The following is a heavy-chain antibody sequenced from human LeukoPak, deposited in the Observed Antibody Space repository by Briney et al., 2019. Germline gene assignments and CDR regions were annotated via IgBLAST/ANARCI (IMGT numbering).Heavy chain of an antibody. Sequence: GGSLRLSCAASGFTFSNYAMSWVRQAPGKGLEWVSYISRTGSIIFSADSVKGRFIVSRDNAKNSLYLQMNSLRDEDTAVYYCARDPADSGWYFDHWGPGTLVTVSS. CDR2: ISRTGSII. CDR1: GFTFSNYA. CDR3: ARDPADSGWYFDH. V-gene: IGHV3-48*02. D-gene: IGHD6-19*01. J-gene: IGHJ4*02.